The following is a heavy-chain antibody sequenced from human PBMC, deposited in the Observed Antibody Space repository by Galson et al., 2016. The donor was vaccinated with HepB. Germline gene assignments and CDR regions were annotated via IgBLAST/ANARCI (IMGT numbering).Heavy chain of an antibody. CDR1: GFTFSSYS. Sequence: SLRLSCAASGFTFSSYSMNWVRQAPGKGLEWVSHISSRSFTIYYADSVKGRFTISRDNAKNSLYLHMNSLRAEDTAVYYCAGRRYYGRDYWGQGTLVTVSA. V-gene: IGHV3-48*04. CDR2: ISSRSFTI. D-gene: IGHD3-10*01. J-gene: IGHJ4*02. CDR3: AGRRYYGRDY.